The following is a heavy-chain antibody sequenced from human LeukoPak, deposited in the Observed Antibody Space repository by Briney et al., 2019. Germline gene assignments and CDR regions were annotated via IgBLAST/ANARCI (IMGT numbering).Heavy chain of an antibody. CDR1: GGTFSSYA. CDR2: IIPIFGTA. D-gene: IGHD6-6*01. V-gene: IGHV1-69*05. Sequence: SVKVSCKASGGTFSSYAISWVRQAPGQGLEWMGGIIPIFGTANYAQKFQGRVTITTDESTSTAYMELSSLRSEDTAVYYCARPQNPYSSSACWFDPWGQGTLVTVSS. CDR3: ARPQNPYSSSACWFDP. J-gene: IGHJ5*02.